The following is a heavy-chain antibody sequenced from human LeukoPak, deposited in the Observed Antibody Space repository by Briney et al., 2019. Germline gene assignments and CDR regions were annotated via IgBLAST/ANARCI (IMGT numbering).Heavy chain of an antibody. J-gene: IGHJ4*02. CDR2: ISGSGGST. CDR3: AKGLSITGDDDIVLMAYEY. V-gene: IGHV3-23*01. Sequence: GGSLRLSCAASGFTFSSYAMSWVRQAPGKGLEWVSAISGSGGSTYYADSVKGRFTISRDNSKNTLYLQMNSLRAEDTAVYYCAKGLSITGDDDIVLMAYEYWGQGTLVTVSS. D-gene: IGHD2-8*01. CDR1: GFTFSSYA.